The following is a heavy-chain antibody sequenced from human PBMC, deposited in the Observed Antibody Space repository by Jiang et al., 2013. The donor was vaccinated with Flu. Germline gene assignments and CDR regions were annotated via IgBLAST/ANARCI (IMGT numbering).Heavy chain of an antibody. CDR1: DTPSPAT. J-gene: IGHJ3*02. CDR2: INPNSGGT. CDR3: ARERVGVPAALDFWSGYTQHDAFDI. D-gene: IGHD3-3*01. Sequence: EVKKPGASVKSPARLLDTPSPATICTGVRQAPGQGLEWMGWINPNSGGTNYAQKFQGWVTMTRDTSISTAYMELSRLRSDDTAVYYCARERVGVPAALDFWSGYTQHDAFDIWGQGTMVTVSS. V-gene: IGHV1-2*04.